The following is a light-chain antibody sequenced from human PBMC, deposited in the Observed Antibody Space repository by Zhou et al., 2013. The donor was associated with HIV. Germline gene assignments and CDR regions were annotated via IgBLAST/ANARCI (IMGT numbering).Light chain of an antibody. Sequence: DIQMTQSPTSLSASVGDRVTITCRPSQTIDNYLNWYQRKPGKAPKLLIYGASILHSGVPSRFSGSGSGTYFTLTVSSLEPEDFATYYCLQSYNTIWTFGQGTKVEMK. CDR1: QTIDNY. V-gene: IGKV1-39*01. J-gene: IGKJ1*01. CDR2: GAS. CDR3: LQSYNTIWT.